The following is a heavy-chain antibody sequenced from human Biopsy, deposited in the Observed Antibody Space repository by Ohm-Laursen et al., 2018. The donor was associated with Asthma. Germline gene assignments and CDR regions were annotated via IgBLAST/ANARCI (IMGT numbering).Heavy chain of an antibody. D-gene: IGHD6-19*01. CDR3: ARCQVGYSSGWSLLLKKIYYSGMDV. V-gene: IGHV1-69*13. Sequence: LVKVSCKPPGGTFSNFAISWVRQAPGQGLEWLGGIMTVFGTTNYAQKFQGRVTITADESTSTAYMEVTSLRSEDTAIYYCARCQVGYSSGWSLLLKKIYYSGMDVWGQGTAVTVSS. J-gene: IGHJ6*02. CDR2: IMTVFGTT. CDR1: GGTFSNFA.